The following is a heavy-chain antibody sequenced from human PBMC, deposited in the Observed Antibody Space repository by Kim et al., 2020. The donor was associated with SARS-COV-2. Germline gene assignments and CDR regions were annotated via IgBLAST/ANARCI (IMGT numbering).Heavy chain of an antibody. J-gene: IGHJ4*02. V-gene: IGHV3-30*02. CDR3: AKGNHKIRDGYKVDY. Sequence: DSVKGRFTISRDKSKNTLYLQMNSLRAEDTAVYYCAKGNHKIRDGYKVDYWGQGTLVTVSS. D-gene: IGHD5-12*01.